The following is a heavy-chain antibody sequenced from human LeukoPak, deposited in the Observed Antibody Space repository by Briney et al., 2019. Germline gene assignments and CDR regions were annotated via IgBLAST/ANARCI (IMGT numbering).Heavy chain of an antibody. Sequence: SETLSLTCTVSGGSISSYYWSWIRQPPGKGLEWIGYIYYSGSTNYNPSLKSRVTISVDTFKNQFSLKLSSVTAADTAVYYCARGGGISPSWFDPWGQGTLVTVSS. CDR1: GGSISSYY. CDR2: IYYSGST. CDR3: ARGGGISPSWFDP. D-gene: IGHD2-15*01. J-gene: IGHJ5*02. V-gene: IGHV4-59*08.